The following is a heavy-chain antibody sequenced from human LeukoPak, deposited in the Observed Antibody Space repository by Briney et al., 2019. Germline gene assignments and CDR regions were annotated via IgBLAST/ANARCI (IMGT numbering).Heavy chain of an antibody. Sequence: PSETLSLTCTVSGGSISSYYWSWIRQPPGKGLEWIGYIYYSGSTNYNPSLKSRVTISVDTSKNQFSLKLSSVTAADTAVYYCARITPGDPYYYYYMGVWGKGTTVTVSS. CDR2: IYYSGST. CDR1: GGSISSYY. J-gene: IGHJ6*03. D-gene: IGHD3-16*01. CDR3: ARITPGDPYYYYYMGV. V-gene: IGHV4-59*01.